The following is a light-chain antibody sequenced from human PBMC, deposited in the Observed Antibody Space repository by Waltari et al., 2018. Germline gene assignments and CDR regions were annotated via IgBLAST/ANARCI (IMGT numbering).Light chain of an antibody. V-gene: IGKV1-39*01. Sequence: DIQMTQSPSSLSASVGDRVPITCRASQSISSYLNWYQQKPGKAPKLLIYAASSLQSGVPSRFSGSGSGKDFTLTISSLQPEDFATYYCQQSYSTPPITFGGGTKVEIK. CDR1: QSISSY. CDR3: QQSYSTPPIT. CDR2: AAS. J-gene: IGKJ4*01.